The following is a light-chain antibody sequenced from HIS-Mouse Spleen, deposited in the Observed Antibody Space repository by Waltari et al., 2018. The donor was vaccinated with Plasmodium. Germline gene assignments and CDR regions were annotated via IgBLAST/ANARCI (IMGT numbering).Light chain of an antibody. CDR1: ALPKKY. Sequence: SYELTQPPSVSVSPGQTARITCSGDALPKKYAYWYQQKSGQAPVLVIYEDSKRPSGIPKRFSGSSSGTMATLTISGAQVEDEADYYCYSTDSIGNHRVFGGGTKLTVL. CDR3: YSTDSIGNHRV. J-gene: IGLJ3*02. CDR2: EDS. V-gene: IGLV3-10*01.